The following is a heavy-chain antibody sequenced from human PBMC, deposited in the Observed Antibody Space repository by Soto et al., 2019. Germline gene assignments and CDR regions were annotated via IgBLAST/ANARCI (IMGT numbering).Heavy chain of an antibody. D-gene: IGHD6-25*01. CDR2: ISGTGGST. CDR3: AKSSGNRIAAVNYYYYMDV. J-gene: IGHJ6*03. CDR1: GLIFSSYA. V-gene: IGHV3-23*01. Sequence: EVQLLESGGGLVQPGRSLRLSCAASGLIFSSYAMTWVRQAPGKGLEWVSAISGTGGSTYYADSVKGRFTISRDNSENTLSLQMNSLRAEDTAVYYCAKSSGNRIAAVNYYYYMDVWGKGTTVTVSS.